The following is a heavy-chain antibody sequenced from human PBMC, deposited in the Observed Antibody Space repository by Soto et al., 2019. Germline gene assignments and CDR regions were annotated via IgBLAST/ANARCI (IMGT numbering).Heavy chain of an antibody. CDR2: ISAYNGNT. Sequence: QVQLVQSGAEVKKPGASVKVSCKASGYTFTSYGISWVRQAPGQGLEWMGWISAYNGNTNYAQKLQGRVTMTTDTGTSTAAEELRSLRADDTAVYYCAGVVFSGIAGAGGRWFDRWGQGTLVTVSS. CDR3: AGVVFSGIAGAGGRWFDR. J-gene: IGHJ5*02. V-gene: IGHV1-18*01. D-gene: IGHD6-19*01. CDR1: GYTFTSYG.